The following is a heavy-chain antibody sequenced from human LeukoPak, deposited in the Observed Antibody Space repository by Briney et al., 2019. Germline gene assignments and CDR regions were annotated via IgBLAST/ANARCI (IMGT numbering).Heavy chain of an antibody. J-gene: IGHJ4*02. D-gene: IGHD3-10*01. V-gene: IGHV4-30-4*01. Sequence: PSETLSLTCTVSGGSISSGDYYWSWIRQPPGKGLEWIGYIYYSGSTYYNPSLKSRVTISVDTSKNQFSLKLSSVTAADTAVYYCARHAPYYYGSGSYYRGYFDYWGQGTLVTVSS. CDR3: ARHAPYYYGSGSYYRGYFDY. CDR2: IYYSGST. CDR1: GGSISSGDYY.